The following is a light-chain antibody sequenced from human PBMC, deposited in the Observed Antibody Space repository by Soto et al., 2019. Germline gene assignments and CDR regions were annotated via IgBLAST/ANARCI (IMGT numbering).Light chain of an antibody. CDR2: EVN. CDR1: SSDIGAYDY. Sequence: QSALTQPASLSGSPGQSITISCTGTSSDIGAYDYVSWFQQHPGKAPKLMISEVNNRPSGVSNRFSGSKSGNTAYLTISGLQAEDEADYYCSSYTSTSTILFGGGTKLTVL. V-gene: IGLV2-14*01. CDR3: SSYTSTSTIL. J-gene: IGLJ2*01.